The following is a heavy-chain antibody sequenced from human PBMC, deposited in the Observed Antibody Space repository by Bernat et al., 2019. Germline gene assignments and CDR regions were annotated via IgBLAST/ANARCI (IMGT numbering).Heavy chain of an antibody. J-gene: IGHJ6*04. V-gene: IGHV3-48*03. CDR3: ARDRWQLARHGMDV. CDR2: ITGSGSTI. D-gene: IGHD6-6*01. Sequence: EVQLVESVGGLVQPGGSLRLSCAASGFTFSNFEMNWVRQPPGKGLEWVSYITGSGSTIFYADSVRGRFTISRDNAKNSLYLEMNSLRAEDTAVYYCARDRWQLARHGMDVWGKGTTVTVSS. CDR1: GFTFSNFE.